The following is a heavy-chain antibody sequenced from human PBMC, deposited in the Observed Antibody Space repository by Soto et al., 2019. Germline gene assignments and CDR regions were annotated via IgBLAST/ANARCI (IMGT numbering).Heavy chain of an antibody. CDR2: ISPGSRYP. J-gene: IGHJ1*01. V-gene: IGHV3-11*06. CDR1: GFPFGDSY. CDR3: VRGGGGGLCEH. Sequence: PWGSVRLSCAGSGFPFGDSYMSWIRQAPGKGLEWLSYISPGSRYPAYADSVKGRFTISRDNAKRSLYLQMMSLTAEDTAIYYCVRGGGGGLCEHWGQGTLVIVSA. D-gene: IGHD2-15*01.